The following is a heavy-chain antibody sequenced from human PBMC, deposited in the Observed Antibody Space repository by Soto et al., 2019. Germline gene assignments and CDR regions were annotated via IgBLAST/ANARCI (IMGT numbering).Heavy chain of an antibody. D-gene: IGHD2-8*01. CDR2: IYYGGST. CDR1: GGSISTYY. J-gene: IGHJ3*02. Sequence: QVQLQESGPGLVTPSETLSLTCTVSGGSISTYYWTWIRQSPEKGLEWLGNIYYGGSTNYSPSLNSRLTISLDTSKNQFSLKLRAVTAADTAVYYCARESRCVNGACGNVFDIWGRGTKVTVSS. CDR3: ARESRCVNGACGNVFDI. V-gene: IGHV4-59*12.